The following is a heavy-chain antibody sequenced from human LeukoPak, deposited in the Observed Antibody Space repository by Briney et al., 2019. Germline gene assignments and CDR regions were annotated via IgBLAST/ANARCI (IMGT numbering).Heavy chain of an antibody. Sequence: PGGSLRLSCTASGFTFSSYEMNWVRQAPGKGLEWVSYISSGSSTVYYADSVKGRFTISRDNSKNTLYLQMNSLRAEDTAVYYCARDRSSSDRAYYGSGSFDYWGQGTLVTVSS. D-gene: IGHD3-10*01. CDR3: ARDRSSSDRAYYGSGSFDY. CDR2: ISSGSSTV. V-gene: IGHV3-48*01. J-gene: IGHJ4*02. CDR1: GFTFSSYE.